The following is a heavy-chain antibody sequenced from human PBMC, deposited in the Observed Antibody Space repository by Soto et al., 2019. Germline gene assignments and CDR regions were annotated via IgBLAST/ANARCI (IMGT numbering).Heavy chain of an antibody. D-gene: IGHD7-27*01. J-gene: IGHJ4*02. CDR3: ARAVTGEGSLSLDY. Sequence: QVQLQESGPGLVKPSGTLSLTCAVSGGSISSSNWWSWVRQPPGKGLDWIGEIYHSGSTNYNPSRESRGTISVDKTKDQFSLKLSSVTAADTAVYYCARAVTGEGSLSLDYWGQGTLVTVSS. CDR1: GGSISSSNW. V-gene: IGHV4-4*02. CDR2: IYHSGST.